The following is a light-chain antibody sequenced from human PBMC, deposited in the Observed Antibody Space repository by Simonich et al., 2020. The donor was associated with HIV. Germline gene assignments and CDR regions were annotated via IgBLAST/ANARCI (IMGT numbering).Light chain of an antibody. CDR2: DAA. CDR3: QQRSNWPLT. J-gene: IGKJ4*01. CDR1: QSISSSY. V-gene: IGKV3D-20*02. Sequence: EIVLTQSPGTLSLSPGERAPLPCRARQSISSSYLGWYQQKPGQAPRLLIYDAANRATRIPARFSGSGSGTDFTLTISSLEPEDFAVYYCQQRSNWPLTFGGGTKVEIK.